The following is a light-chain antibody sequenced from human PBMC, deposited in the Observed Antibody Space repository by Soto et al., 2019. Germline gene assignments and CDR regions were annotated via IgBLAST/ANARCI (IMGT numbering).Light chain of an antibody. V-gene: IGKV1-39*01. Sequence: DIQMTQSPSSLSASVGDRVTIPCRASQNITNYLNWYQQKPGKAPKLLIYAAKSLQTGVPSRFSGSGSGTDFTLTISGLLPEDFATYYCQQCYSAPFSFGQGTKLDI. CDR2: AAK. CDR1: QNITNY. J-gene: IGKJ2*03. CDR3: QQCYSAPFS.